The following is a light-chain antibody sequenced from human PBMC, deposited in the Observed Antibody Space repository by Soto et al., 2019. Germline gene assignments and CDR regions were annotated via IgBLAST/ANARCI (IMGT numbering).Light chain of an antibody. CDR3: QSYDSSLSVVV. Sequence: QAVVTQPPSVSGAPGQRVTISCTGSSSNIGAGYGVSWYQQLPGTAPKLLIYDNNNRPSGVPDRLSGSKSGTSASLAITGLQAEDEADYYCQSYDSSLSVVVFGGGTKLTVL. J-gene: IGLJ2*01. V-gene: IGLV1-40*01. CDR2: DNN. CDR1: SSNIGAGYG.